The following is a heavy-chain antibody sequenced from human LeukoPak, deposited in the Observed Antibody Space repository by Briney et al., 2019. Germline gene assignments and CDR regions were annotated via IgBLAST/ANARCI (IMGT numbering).Heavy chain of an antibody. Sequence: GGSLRLSCAASGFTFSSYGMHWVRQAPGKGLEWVAVISYDGSNKYYADSVKGRFTISRDNSKNTLYLQMNSLRAEDTAVYYCAKFLAATARVSYFQHWGQGTLVTVSS. D-gene: IGHD3-3*01. CDR1: GFTFSSYG. J-gene: IGHJ1*01. CDR3: AKFLAATARVSYFQH. CDR2: ISYDGSNK. V-gene: IGHV3-30*18.